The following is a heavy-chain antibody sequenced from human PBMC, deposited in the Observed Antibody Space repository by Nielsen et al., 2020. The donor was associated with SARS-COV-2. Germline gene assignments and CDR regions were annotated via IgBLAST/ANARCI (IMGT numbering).Heavy chain of an antibody. CDR2: TRNKANSYTT. Sequence: GESLKISCAASGFTFSDHYMDWVRQAPGKGLEWVGRTRNKANSYTTEYAASVKGRFTISRDDSKNSLYLQMNSLKTEDTAVYYCASTPERIYCTNGVCYTVWGQGTLVTVSS. J-gene: IGHJ4*02. D-gene: IGHD2-8*01. V-gene: IGHV3-72*01. CDR3: ASTPERIYCTNGVCYTV. CDR1: GFTFSDHY.